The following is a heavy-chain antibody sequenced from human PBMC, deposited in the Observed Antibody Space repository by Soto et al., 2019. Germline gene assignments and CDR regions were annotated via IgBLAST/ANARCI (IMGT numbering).Heavy chain of an antibody. Sequence: QVQVVQSGAEVKKPGASVKVSCKASGYTFTSYDINWVRQATGQGLEWMGWMNPNSSNTGYAQKFQGRVTMTRDNSISTAYMELSSLSAEDTAVYYCARRNTAFDMWGQGTMVTVSS. J-gene: IGHJ3*02. CDR2: MNPNSSNT. CDR3: ARRNTAFDM. D-gene: IGHD4-4*01. V-gene: IGHV1-8*01. CDR1: GYTFTSYD.